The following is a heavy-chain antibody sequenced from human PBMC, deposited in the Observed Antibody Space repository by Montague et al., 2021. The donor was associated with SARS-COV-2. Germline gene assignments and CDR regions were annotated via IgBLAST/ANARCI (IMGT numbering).Heavy chain of an antibody. CDR3: ARDWRLRLGELSLYGNDAFDI. CDR1: GFTFSSYS. Sequence: SLRLSCAASGFTFSSYSMNWVRRAPGKGLEWVSSISSSSSYIYYVDSVKGRFTISRDNAKNSLYLQMNSLRAEDTAVYYCARDWRLRLGELSLYGNDAFDIWGQGTMVTVSS. D-gene: IGHD3-16*02. V-gene: IGHV3-21*01. CDR2: ISSSSSYI. J-gene: IGHJ3*02.